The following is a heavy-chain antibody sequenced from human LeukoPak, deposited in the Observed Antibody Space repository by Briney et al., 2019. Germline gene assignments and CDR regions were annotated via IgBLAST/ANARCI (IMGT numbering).Heavy chain of an antibody. CDR3: ARVARGGFWSGYLGSDYYYYYMDV. V-gene: IGHV1-8*03. CDR1: GYTFTSYD. Sequence: ASVKVSCKASGYTFTSYDINWVRQATGQGLEWMGWMNPNSGNTGYAQKFQGRVTITRNTSISTAYMELSSLRSEDTAVYYCARVARGGFWSGYLGSDYYYYYMDVWGKGTTVTVSS. D-gene: IGHD3-3*01. CDR2: MNPNSGNT. J-gene: IGHJ6*03.